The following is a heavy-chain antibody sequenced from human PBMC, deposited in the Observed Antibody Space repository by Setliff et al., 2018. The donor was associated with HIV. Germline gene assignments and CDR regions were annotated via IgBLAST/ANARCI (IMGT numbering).Heavy chain of an antibody. V-gene: IGHV1-18*01. CDR2: INTYNGDT. CDR1: GFTLSEVS. D-gene: IGHD3-22*01. CDR3: ARDSFDTSGPPYFHH. J-gene: IGHJ1*01. Sequence: ASVKVSCKVSGFTLSEVSIHWVRQAPGQGLAWMGWINTYNGDTSYAQNLQGRVTMTIETSTSTAYMELRSLRSDDTAVYYCARDSFDTSGPPYFHHWGQGTLVTVSS.